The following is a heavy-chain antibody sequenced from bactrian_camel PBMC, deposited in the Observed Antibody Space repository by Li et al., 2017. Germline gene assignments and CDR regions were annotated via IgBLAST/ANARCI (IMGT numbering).Heavy chain of an antibody. V-gene: IGHV3S63*01. CDR1: PYRNC. J-gene: IGHJ4*01. Sequence: HVQLVESGGGSVQIGGSLSLSCAASPYRNCMAWFRQTPGKEREAVASICRNDGSTEYADSVKGRFTISLDNAKNTLFLQMNSLEPEDTAVYYCAADGVNLQLARGYNYWGQGTQVTV. CDR2: ICRNDGST. CDR3: AADGVNLQLARGYNY. D-gene: IGHD7*01.